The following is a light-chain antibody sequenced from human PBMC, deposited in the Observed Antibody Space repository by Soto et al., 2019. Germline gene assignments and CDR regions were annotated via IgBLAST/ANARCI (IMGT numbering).Light chain of an antibody. CDR3: LQDFNCPLT. CDR2: GAS. CDR1: QAIRND. V-gene: IGKV1-6*01. J-gene: IGKJ1*01. Sequence: AIRMTQSPSSLSASVGDRITITCRASQAIRNDLGWFQQKPGKAPKLLIYGASRLQSGVPSRFSGSGSGTEFILTITSLQPEDFATYYCLQDFNCPLTFGQGTKVEIK.